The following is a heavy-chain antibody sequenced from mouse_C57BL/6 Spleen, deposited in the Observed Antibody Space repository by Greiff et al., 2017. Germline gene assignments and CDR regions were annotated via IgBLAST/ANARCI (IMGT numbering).Heavy chain of an antibody. CDR2: IDPSESET. V-gene: IGHV1-52*01. CDR1: GYTFTSYW. CDR3: AREPTLVRGGFAY. Sequence: QVQLQQPGAELVRPGSSVKLSCKASGYTFTSYWMHWVKQRPIQGLEWIGNIDPSESETHYNQKFKDKATLTVDKSSSTAYMQLSSLTSEDSAVYYCAREPTLVRGGFAYWSQGTLVTVSA. J-gene: IGHJ3*01.